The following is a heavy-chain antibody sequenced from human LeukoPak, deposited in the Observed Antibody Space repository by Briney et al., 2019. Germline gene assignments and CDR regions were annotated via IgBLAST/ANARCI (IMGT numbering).Heavy chain of an antibody. CDR2: INTDGSET. D-gene: IGHD5-18*01. CDR3: AKAPANYVDTAMGTFDY. J-gene: IGHJ4*02. V-gene: IGHV3-74*03. Sequence: GGSLRLSCAASGFTFSSYWMHWVRQVPGKGLMWVSRINTDGSETTYADSVKGRFTISRDNAKNTLYLQVSSLRADDTAVYYCAKAPANYVDTAMGTFDYWGQGTLVTVSS. CDR1: GFTFSSYW.